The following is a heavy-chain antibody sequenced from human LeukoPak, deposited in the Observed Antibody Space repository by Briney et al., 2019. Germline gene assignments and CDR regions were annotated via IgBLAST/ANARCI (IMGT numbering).Heavy chain of an antibody. CDR2: ISSSSSYI. Sequence: GGSLRLSCAASGFTFSSYSMNWVRQAPGKGLEWVSSISSSSSYIYYADSVKGRFTISRDNSKNTLYLQMNSLRVEDTAVYYCARDIGSGWYPPAEGYWGQGTLVTVSS. CDR3: ARDIGSGWYPPAEGY. D-gene: IGHD6-19*01. CDR1: GFTFSSYS. V-gene: IGHV3-21*01. J-gene: IGHJ4*02.